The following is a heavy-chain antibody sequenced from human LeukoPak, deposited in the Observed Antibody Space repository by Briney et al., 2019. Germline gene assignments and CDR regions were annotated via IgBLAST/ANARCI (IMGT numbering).Heavy chain of an antibody. Sequence: KPSETLSLTCAVSGGSISSYYWSWIRQPAGKGLEWIGRIYTSGSTNYNPSLKSRVTISVDTPKNQFSLKLSSVTAADTAVYYCARQDIVVTPYYFDYWGQGTLVTVSS. CDR1: GGSISSYY. CDR3: ARQDIVVTPYYFDY. J-gene: IGHJ4*02. CDR2: IYTSGST. V-gene: IGHV4-4*07. D-gene: IGHD2-15*01.